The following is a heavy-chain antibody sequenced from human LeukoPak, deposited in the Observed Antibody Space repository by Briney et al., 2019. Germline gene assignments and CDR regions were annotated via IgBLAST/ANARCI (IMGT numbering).Heavy chain of an antibody. D-gene: IGHD1-26*01. V-gene: IGHV5-10-1*01. CDR3: ARLVGGVGASRRAFDI. J-gene: IGHJ3*02. CDR1: GYSFTSYW. Sequence: GESLRISCKGSGYSFTSYWISWVRQMPGKGLEWMGRTDPSDSYTNYSPSFQGHVTISADKPISTAYLQWSSLKASDTAMYYCARLVGGVGASRRAFDIWGQGTMVTVSS. CDR2: TDPSDSYT.